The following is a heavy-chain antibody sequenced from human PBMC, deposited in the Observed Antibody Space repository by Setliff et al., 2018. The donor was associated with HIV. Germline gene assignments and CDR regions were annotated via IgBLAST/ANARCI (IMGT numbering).Heavy chain of an antibody. D-gene: IGHD2-15*01. Sequence: PGGSLRLSCAASGFVFTDFWMSWARQAPGKGLEWVANINGDGNKKYYLDSVKGRFTISRDNAKSSLYLQMNSLRAEDTAVYFCVRDGGWLARIWGQGTLVTVSS. CDR1: GFVFTDFW. V-gene: IGHV3-7*03. CDR3: VRDGGWLARI. J-gene: IGHJ1*01. CDR2: INGDGNKK.